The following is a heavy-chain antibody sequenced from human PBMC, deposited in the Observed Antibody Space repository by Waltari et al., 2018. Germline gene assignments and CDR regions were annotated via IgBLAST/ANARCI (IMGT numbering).Heavy chain of an antibody. J-gene: IGHJ4*02. CDR1: GYTFTGYY. V-gene: IGHV1-2*06. D-gene: IGHD6-13*01. CDR3: AIQRIAAAIFDY. Sequence: QVQLVQSGAEVKKPGAAVKVACKASGYTFTGYYMHWVRQAPGQGLEWRGRINPNIGGTNYAQKFQGRVTMTRYTSISTAYMELSRLRSDDTAVYYCAIQRIAAAIFDYWGQGTLVTVSS. CDR2: INPNIGGT.